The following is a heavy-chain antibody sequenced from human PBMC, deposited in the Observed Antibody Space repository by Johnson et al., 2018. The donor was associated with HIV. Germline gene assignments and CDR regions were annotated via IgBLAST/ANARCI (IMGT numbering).Heavy chain of an antibody. J-gene: IGHJ3*02. CDR2: IWYDGTNK. V-gene: IGHV3-33*08. D-gene: IGHD1-1*01. CDR1: AFTFSSND. Sequence: QVQLVESGGGLVQPGGSLRLSCGASAFTFSSNDMKWVRQAPGKGLEWVAFIWYDGTNKYYADSVKGRFTISRDNSKNTLDLQMNSLRVEDAAVYYCATSTASDAFDIWGQGTIVTVSS. CDR3: ATSTASDAFDI.